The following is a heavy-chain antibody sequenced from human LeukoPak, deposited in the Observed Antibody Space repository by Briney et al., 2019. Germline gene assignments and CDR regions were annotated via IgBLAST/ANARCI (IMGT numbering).Heavy chain of an antibody. CDR1: GFTLSTYW. Sequence: GGSLRLSCAASGFTLSTYWMSWVRQAPGKGLEWVANIKQDGSEIYYVDSVKGRFTISRDNAKKSLYLQMNSLRAEDTAVYYCARDKVVGATIFDYWGQGTLVTVSS. CDR3: ARDKVVGATIFDY. D-gene: IGHD1-26*01. J-gene: IGHJ4*02. CDR2: IKQDGSEI. V-gene: IGHV3-7*03.